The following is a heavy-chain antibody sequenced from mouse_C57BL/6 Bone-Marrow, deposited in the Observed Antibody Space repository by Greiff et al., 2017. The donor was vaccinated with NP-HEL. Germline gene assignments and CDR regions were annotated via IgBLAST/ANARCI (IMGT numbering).Heavy chain of an antibody. CDR1: GFTFSSYG. CDR3: ARRGTTVVFDY. J-gene: IGHJ2*01. D-gene: IGHD1-1*01. V-gene: IGHV5-6*01. CDR2: ISSGGSYT. Sequence: EVQLVESGGDLVKPGGSLKLPCAASGFTFSSYGMSWVRQTPDKRLEWVATISSGGSYTYYPESVKGRFTISRDNAKNTLDLQMSSLKTEDTAMYYCARRGTTVVFDYWGQGTTLTVSS.